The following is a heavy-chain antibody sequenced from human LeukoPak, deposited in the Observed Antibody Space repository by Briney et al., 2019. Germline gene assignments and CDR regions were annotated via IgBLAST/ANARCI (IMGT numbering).Heavy chain of an antibody. CDR1: GFTFSSYS. CDR2: ISSSSSYI. J-gene: IGHJ4*02. V-gene: IGHV3-21*01. CDR3: ARVIYGDYVNFDY. D-gene: IGHD4-17*01. Sequence: GGSLRLSCAASGFTFSSYSMNWARQAPGKGLEWVSSISSSSSYIYYADSVKGRFTISRDNAKNSLYLQMNSLRAEDTAVYSCARVIYGDYVNFDYWGQGTLVTVSS.